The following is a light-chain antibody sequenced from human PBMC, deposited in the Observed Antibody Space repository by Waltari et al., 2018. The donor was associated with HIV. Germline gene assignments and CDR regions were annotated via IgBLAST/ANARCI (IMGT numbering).Light chain of an antibody. CDR2: AVS. Sequence: IQLTQSPSFLSASVGDRVRITCRATQAVGSYLAWYQKKPGKAPNLLTYAVSVLQSGVPSRVSGSGSGTEFTLTISGLQPEDLATYYCQQLKTYPVTFGGGTKVDSK. J-gene: IGKJ4*01. CDR1: QAVGSY. V-gene: IGKV1-9*01. CDR3: QQLKTYPVT.